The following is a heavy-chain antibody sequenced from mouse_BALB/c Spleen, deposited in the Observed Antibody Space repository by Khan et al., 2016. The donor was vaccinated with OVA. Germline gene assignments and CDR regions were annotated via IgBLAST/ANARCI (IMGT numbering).Heavy chain of an antibody. CDR2: INTYTGES. D-gene: IGHD2-2*01. CDR3: VRLQGRY. V-gene: IGHV9-3-1*01. CDR1: GYTFTNYV. J-gene: IGHJ2*01. Sequence: QIQLVQSGPELKKPGETVKISCKASGYTFTNYVMNWVKQSPGKGLKWMGWINTYTGESTYADDFKGRFAFSLETSASTAYLQINSLKKEDTATDYCVRLQGRYWGQGTTLTVSS.